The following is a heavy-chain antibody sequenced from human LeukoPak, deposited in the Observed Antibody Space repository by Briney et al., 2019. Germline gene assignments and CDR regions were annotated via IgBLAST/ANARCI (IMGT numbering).Heavy chain of an antibody. CDR1: GGSISSYY. CDR2: IYYSGST. V-gene: IGHV4-59*01. CDR3: ARDFGSYYFDY. Sequence: KPSETLSLTCTVSGGSISSYYWSWIRQPPGKGLEWIGYIYYSGSTNYNPSLKSRVTISVDTSKNQFSLKLSSVTAADTAVYYCARDFGSYYFDYWGQGTLVTVSS. D-gene: IGHD3-3*01. J-gene: IGHJ4*02.